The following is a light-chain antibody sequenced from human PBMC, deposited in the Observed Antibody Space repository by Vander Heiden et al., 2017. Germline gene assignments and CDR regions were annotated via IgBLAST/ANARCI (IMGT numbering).Light chain of an antibody. V-gene: IGLV3-25*03. CDR2: KDT. CDR1: ALAKQY. CDR3: QSTDSSATVL. J-gene: IGLJ2*01. Sequence: DELTQPPSVSVSPAQTAKITCSGDALAKQYTYWYQQKPGQAPVVVIYKDTERPSTTPERFSGSSSGTTATLTISGVQEEDGADYYCQSTDSSATVLFGGGTKLTVL.